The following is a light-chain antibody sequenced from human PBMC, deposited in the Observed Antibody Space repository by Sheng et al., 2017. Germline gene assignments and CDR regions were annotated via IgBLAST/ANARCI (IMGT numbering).Light chain of an antibody. Sequence: NFMLTQPHSVSESPGKTVTISCHPQQVAALPATMCSGTSSARARSPTTVIYEDNQRPSGVPDRFSGSIDSSSNSASLTISGLKTEDEADYYCQSYDSSKSGVFGTGTKVTVL. J-gene: IGLJ1*01. V-gene: IGLV6-57*01. CDR2: EDN. CDR3: QSYDSSKSGV. CDR1: VAALPAT.